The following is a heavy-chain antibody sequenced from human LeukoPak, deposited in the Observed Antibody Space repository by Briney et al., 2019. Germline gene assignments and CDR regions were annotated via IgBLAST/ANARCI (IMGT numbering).Heavy chain of an antibody. CDR3: ARGRNWFDP. CDR2: INHSGST. J-gene: IGHJ5*02. Sequence: PSETPSLTCAVYGGSFSGYYWSWIRQPPGKGLEWIGEINHSGSTNYNPSLKSRVTISVDTSKNQFSLKLSSVTAADTAVYYCARGRNWFDPWGQGTLVTVSS. CDR1: GGSFSGYY. V-gene: IGHV4-34*01.